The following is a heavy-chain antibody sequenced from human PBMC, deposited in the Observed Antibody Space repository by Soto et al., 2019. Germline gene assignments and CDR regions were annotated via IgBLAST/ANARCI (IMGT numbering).Heavy chain of an antibody. CDR2: IYSGGST. CDR3: ATSYDILTGQTY. J-gene: IGHJ4*02. Sequence: GGSLRLSCAASGFTVSSNYMSWVRQAPGKGLEWVSVIYSGGSTYYADSVKGRFTISRDNSKNTLYLQMNSLRAEDTAVYYCATSYDILTGQTYWGQGTLVTVSS. D-gene: IGHD3-9*01. V-gene: IGHV3-66*01. CDR1: GFTVSSNY.